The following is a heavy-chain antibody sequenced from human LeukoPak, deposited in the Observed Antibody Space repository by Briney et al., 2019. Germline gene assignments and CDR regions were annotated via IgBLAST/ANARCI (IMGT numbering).Heavy chain of an antibody. CDR1: GFTFSSYA. Sequence: PGRSLRLSCAASGFTFSSYAMHWVRQAPGKGLEWVSYISSSGSTIYYADSVKGRFTISRDNAKNSLYLQMNSLRAEDTAVYYCARGGSYLYYYYYMDVWGKGTTVTVSS. J-gene: IGHJ6*03. CDR3: ARGGSYLYYYYYMDV. CDR2: ISSSGSTI. D-gene: IGHD1-26*01. V-gene: IGHV3-48*04.